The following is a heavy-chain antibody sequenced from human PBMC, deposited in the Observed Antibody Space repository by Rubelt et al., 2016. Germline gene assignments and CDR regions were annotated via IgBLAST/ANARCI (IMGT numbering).Heavy chain of an antibody. Sequence: MTWVRQAPGKGLEWVSGISANGDRTYYADSVKGRFTVSRDNSTNTLYLQMNSLRSDDTAVYFCARIAAAGILGSYGMDVWGQGTTVTVSS. CDR2: ISANGDRT. J-gene: IGHJ6*02. D-gene: IGHD6-13*01. V-gene: IGHV3-23*01. CDR3: ARIAAAGILGSYGMDV.